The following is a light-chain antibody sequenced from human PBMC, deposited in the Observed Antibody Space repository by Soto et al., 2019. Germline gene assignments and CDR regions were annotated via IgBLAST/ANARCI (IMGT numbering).Light chain of an antibody. J-gene: IGLJ2*01. CDR1: SSDVGDYNY. V-gene: IGLV2-14*01. CDR2: DVS. Sequence: QSALTQPASVSGSPGQSITISCTGTSSDVGDYNYVSWYQQHPGKAPKLMIYDVSNRPSGVSDRFSGSKSGNTASLTISGLQAEDEADYYCSSYTSSNTYVVLGGGTKLTVL. CDR3: SSYTSSNTYVV.